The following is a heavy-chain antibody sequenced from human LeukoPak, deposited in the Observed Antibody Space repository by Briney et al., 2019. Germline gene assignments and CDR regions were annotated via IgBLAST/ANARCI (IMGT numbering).Heavy chain of an antibody. J-gene: IGHJ3*02. CDR2: IKHDGSEK. CDR1: GFTFSSYR. Sequence: GGSLRLSCAASGFTFSSYRMSWVRQAPGKGLEWVANIKHDGSEKYYVDSVKGRFTISRVNAKTSLYLQMNSLRAEDTAVYYCARFRPEDASTSRGTFDIWGQGTMVTVSS. CDR3: ARFRPEDASTSRGTFDI. D-gene: IGHD2-15*01. V-gene: IGHV3-7*04.